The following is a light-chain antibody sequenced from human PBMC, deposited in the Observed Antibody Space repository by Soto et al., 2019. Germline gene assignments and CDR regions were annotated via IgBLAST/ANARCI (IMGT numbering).Light chain of an antibody. CDR2: SNN. CDR1: DSNIGSNS. J-gene: IGLJ1*01. CDR3: AAWDDSLNGFV. Sequence: QSVLTQPPSASGTPGQRVTISCSGSDSNIGSNSVNWYQQLPGTAPKLLIHSNNKWPSGVPDRFSGSKSGTSGFLAISGLQSEDEADYFCAAWDDSLNGFVFGGGTRSPS. V-gene: IGLV1-44*01.